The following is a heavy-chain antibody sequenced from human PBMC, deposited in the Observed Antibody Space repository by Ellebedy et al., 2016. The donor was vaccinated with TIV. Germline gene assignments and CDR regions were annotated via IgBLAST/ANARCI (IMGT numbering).Heavy chain of an antibody. CDR3: ARLRYFGSGSYSDY. J-gene: IGHJ4*02. Sequence: PSETLSLTCAGSGFTFSTYAMSWVRQAPGRGLEWVSTISGSGGGTYYTDSVKGRFTISRDNSKNTLYLQMNSLRAGDTAIYYCARLRYFGSGSYSDYWGQGTLVTVSS. CDR1: GFTFSTYA. V-gene: IGHV3-23*01. D-gene: IGHD3-10*01. CDR2: ISGSGGGT.